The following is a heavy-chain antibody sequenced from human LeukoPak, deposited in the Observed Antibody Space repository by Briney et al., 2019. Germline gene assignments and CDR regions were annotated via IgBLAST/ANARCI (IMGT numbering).Heavy chain of an antibody. J-gene: IGHJ3*02. CDR3: ARGGLRSCTSSSCYPGEDAFDI. Sequence: ASVKVSCKASGYTINSYAMNWVRQAPGQGLEWMAWINTNTGNPTYAQGFTGRFVFSLDTSISTAYLHISGLKAEDTAVYYCARGGLRSCTSSSCYPGEDAFDIWGQGTMVTVSS. D-gene: IGHD2-2*01. V-gene: IGHV7-4-1*02. CDR2: INTNTGNP. CDR1: GYTINSYA.